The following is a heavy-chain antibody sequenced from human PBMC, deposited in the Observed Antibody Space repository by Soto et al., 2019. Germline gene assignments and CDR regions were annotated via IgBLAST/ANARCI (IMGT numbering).Heavy chain of an antibody. Sequence: QVQLVQCGAEVKKPGASVKVPCKASGYTFTSYAMHWVRQAPGQRLEWMGWFNAGNGNTKYSQKFQGRVTITGDTSGSTAYRVLSSLRSEDTAVYYFARDKGGIDYWGQGTLVTVCS. CDR2: FNAGNGNT. CDR1: GYTFTSYA. D-gene: IGHD1-26*01. CDR3: ARDKGGIDY. J-gene: IGHJ4*02. V-gene: IGHV1-3*01.